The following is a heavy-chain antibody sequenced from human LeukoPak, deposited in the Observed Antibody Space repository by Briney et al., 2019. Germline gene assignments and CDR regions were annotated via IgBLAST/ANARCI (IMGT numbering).Heavy chain of an antibody. J-gene: IGHJ6*03. Sequence: SVKVSCKASGGTFSSYAISWVRQAPGQGLEWMGGIIPIFGTANYAQKFQGRVTITADESTSTAYMELSSLRPEDTAVYYCARVRTTVVTPGYYYYMDVWGKGTTVTVSS. CDR1: GGTFSSYA. CDR3: ARVRTTVVTPGYYYYMDV. CDR2: IIPIFGTA. V-gene: IGHV1-69*13. D-gene: IGHD4-23*01.